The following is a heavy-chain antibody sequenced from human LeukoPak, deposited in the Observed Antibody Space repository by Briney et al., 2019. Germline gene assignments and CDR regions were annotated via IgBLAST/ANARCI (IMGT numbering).Heavy chain of an antibody. CDR1: GYSFSGYW. CDR3: VGSTGFPYYFDY. Sequence: KPGESLKISCQASGYSFSGYWIGWVRQLPGKGREWMAILYPGNSETRYSPSFQGQVTVSADDSISTPYLQWSSLKASDTAMYYCVGSTGFPYYFDYWGQGTLVTVSS. D-gene: IGHD3-9*01. J-gene: IGHJ4*02. V-gene: IGHV5-51*01. CDR2: LYPGNSET.